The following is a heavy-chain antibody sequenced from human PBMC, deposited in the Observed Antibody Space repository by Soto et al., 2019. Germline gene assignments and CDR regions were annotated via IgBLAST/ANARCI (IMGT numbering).Heavy chain of an antibody. CDR1: GDSVSSYY. CDR3: ARGEDGLYYYGMDV. V-gene: IGHV4-59*02. Sequence: SETLSLTCTVSGDSVSSYYWSWIRQPPGKGLEWIGYIYYSGNTNYNPSLKSRVTISVDTSKNQFSLKLSSVTAADTAVYYCARGEDGLYYYGMDVWGQGTTVTVSS. D-gene: IGHD4-17*01. CDR2: IYYSGNT. J-gene: IGHJ6*02.